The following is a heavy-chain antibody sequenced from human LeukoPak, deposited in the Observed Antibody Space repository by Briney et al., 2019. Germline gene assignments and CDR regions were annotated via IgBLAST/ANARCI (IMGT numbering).Heavy chain of an antibody. CDR2: IKSKTDGGTT. J-gene: IGHJ4*02. D-gene: IGHD6-19*01. V-gene: IGHV3-15*01. Sequence: GGSLRLSCAASAFTFSNAWMNWVRQAPGKGLEWVGRIKSKTDGGTTDYAAPVKGRFTISRDDSKNTLYLQMNSLRVEDTAVYYCARGPVAGASDLWGQGTLVTVSS. CDR3: ARGPVAGASDL. CDR1: AFTFSNAW.